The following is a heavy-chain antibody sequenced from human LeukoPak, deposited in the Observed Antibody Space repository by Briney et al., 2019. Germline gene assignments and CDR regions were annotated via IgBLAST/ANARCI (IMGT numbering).Heavy chain of an antibody. CDR1: GFTFSSYS. J-gene: IGHJ4*02. V-gene: IGHV3-21*01. CDR2: ISSSSSYI. CDR3: ASLRWLGERHFDY. D-gene: IGHD3-10*01. Sequence: GGSLRLSCAASGFTFSSYSMNWVRQAPGKGLEWVSSISSSSSYIYYADSVKGRFTISRDNAKNSLYLQMNSLRAEDTAVYYCASLRWLGERHFDYWGQGTLVTVSS.